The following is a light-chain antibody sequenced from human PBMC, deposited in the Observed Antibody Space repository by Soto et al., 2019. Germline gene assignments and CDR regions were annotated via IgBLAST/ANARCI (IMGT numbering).Light chain of an antibody. CDR3: QHYGTSAL. V-gene: IGKV3-20*01. J-gene: IGKJ3*01. CDR2: AS. Sequence: EIVLTQSPGTLSLSPGERATLSCRASQSVSDMYLAWYQQKPGQAPRLLIYASNRATGIPARFSGSGSGTAFTLTISRLEPEDFAVYYCQHYGTSALFGPGTKVEIK. CDR1: QSVSDMY.